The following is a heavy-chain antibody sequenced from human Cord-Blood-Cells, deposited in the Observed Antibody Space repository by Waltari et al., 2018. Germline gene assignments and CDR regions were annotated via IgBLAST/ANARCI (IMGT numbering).Heavy chain of an antibody. Sequence: QVQLQESGPGLVKPSETLSLTCTVSGGSISSYYWSWIRQPPGKGLEWIGYIYYSGSTNYNPSLKSRVTISVDTSKNQFSLKLSSVTAADTAVYYCARGVYYGSGIRAEYFQHWGQGTLVTVSS. V-gene: IGHV4-59*01. D-gene: IGHD3-10*01. J-gene: IGHJ1*01. CDR1: GGSISSYY. CDR3: ARGVYYGSGIRAEYFQH. CDR2: IYYSGST.